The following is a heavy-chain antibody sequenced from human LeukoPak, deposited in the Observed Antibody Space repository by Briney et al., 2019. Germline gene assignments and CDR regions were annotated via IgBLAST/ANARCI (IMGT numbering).Heavy chain of an antibody. V-gene: IGHV3-30*18. CDR1: GFTFSNYG. D-gene: IGHD3-22*01. CDR3: AKCKGTGYSYPRDAFDI. Sequence: GRSLRLSCAASGFTFSNYGMHWVRQAPGKGLEWVALISYDETHKDYADSVKGRFTISRDKSKNTLFLRMNSLRTEDTAVYYCAKCKGTGYSYPRDAFDIWGQGTMVTVS. CDR2: ISYDETHK. J-gene: IGHJ3*02.